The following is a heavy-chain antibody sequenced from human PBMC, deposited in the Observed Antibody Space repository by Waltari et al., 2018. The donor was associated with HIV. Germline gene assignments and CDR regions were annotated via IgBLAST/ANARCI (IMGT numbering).Heavy chain of an antibody. CDR3: ARTYYYDSPREFDY. CDR2: ISANNGNT. CDR1: GYTFTSYG. D-gene: IGHD3-22*01. Sequence: QVHLVQSGAEVKKPGASVKVSCKASGYTFTSYGISWVRQAPGQGLEWMGGISANNGNTTEAQNLQGRGTMTTDTSTNTAYMELRSLRSDDTAVYYCARTYYYDSPREFDYWGQGTLVTVSS. V-gene: IGHV1-18*01. J-gene: IGHJ4*02.